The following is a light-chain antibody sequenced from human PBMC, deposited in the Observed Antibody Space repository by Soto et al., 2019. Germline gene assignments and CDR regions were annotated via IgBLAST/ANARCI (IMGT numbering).Light chain of an antibody. Sequence: VVLTQSPDTLSVSPGERATLSCRASQSISSDLAWYQQKPGQAPRLLIYDASKRATGISARFSASGSGTDFTLTISSLEPEDLAVYYCQQRTTWLFTFGQGTKLEIK. CDR1: QSISSD. CDR2: DAS. V-gene: IGKV3-11*01. J-gene: IGKJ2*01. CDR3: QQRTTWLFT.